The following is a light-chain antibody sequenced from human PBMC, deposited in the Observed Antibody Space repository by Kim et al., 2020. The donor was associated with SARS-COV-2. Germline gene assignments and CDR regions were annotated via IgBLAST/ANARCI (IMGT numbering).Light chain of an antibody. Sequence: SPARRAALPCGTSQSGPSNYLAWYQQTPGLAPRLLIYHASNRATGIPARFSGSGSGTDFTLAISRLEPEDFALYYCQQYSSCPLTFGQGTRVDIK. CDR1: QSGPSNY. J-gene: IGKJ1*01. CDR2: HAS. V-gene: IGKV3D-20*01. CDR3: QQYSSCPLT.